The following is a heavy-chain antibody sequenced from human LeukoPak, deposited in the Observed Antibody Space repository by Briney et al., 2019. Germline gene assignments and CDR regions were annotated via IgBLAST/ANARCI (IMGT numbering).Heavy chain of an antibody. CDR3: ASREGYYYDSSGIALGI. CDR1: GFSLGDYS. Sequence: GGSLRLSCAASGFSLGDYSMTWVRQAPGKGLEWVSYIRSDSSAIYYADSVKGRFTISRDNAKKSLYLQMNSLRAEDTAVYYCASREGYYYDSSGIALGIWGQGTLVTVSS. J-gene: IGHJ4*02. V-gene: IGHV3-48*01. CDR2: IRSDSSAI. D-gene: IGHD3-22*01.